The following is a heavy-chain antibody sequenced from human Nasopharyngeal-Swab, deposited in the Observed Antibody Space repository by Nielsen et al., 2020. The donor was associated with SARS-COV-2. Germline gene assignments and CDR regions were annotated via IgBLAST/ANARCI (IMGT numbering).Heavy chain of an antibody. V-gene: IGHV3-7*01. CDR1: GFTFSSYW. CDR2: IKQDGSEK. D-gene: IGHD1-26*01. Sequence: GGSLRPSCAASGFTFSSYWMSWVRQAPGKGLEWVANIKQDGSEKYYVDSVKGRFTISRDNAKNSLYLQMNSLRAEDTAVYYCAREVRGSYWPAFDIWGQGTMVTVSS. J-gene: IGHJ3*02. CDR3: AREVRGSYWPAFDI.